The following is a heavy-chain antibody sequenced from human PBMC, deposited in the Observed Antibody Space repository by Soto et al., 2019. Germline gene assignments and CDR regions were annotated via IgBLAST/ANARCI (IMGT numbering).Heavy chain of an antibody. CDR3: ARAPETPSILGVALPYFFDY. D-gene: IGHD3-3*01. CDR1: GGSISSGTSY. Sequence: QVQLQESGPGLVKPSQTLSLTCTVSGGSISSGTSYWSWIRQRPGKGLEWIGYIFYSGSFYYTPSLRGRVMILAVTSKNQFTLRLSSVTAADTAVYYCARAPETPSILGVALPYFFDYWGQGALVTVSS. CDR2: IFYSGSF. J-gene: IGHJ4*02. V-gene: IGHV4-31*03.